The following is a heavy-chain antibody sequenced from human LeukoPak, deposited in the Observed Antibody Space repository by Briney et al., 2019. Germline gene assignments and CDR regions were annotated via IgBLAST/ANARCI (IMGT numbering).Heavy chain of an antibody. CDR3: TRVGGLKIRRFMILFGLGGYYSGMDV. CDR2: INESGST. V-gene: IGHV4-34*01. CDR1: GGSFSGYY. J-gene: IGHJ6*02. D-gene: IGHD3-16*01. Sequence: SETLSLTCVVSGGSFSGYYWSWIRQSPGKGLEWIGEINESGSTAYNPSLMSRVTISLDTSKTLFSLNLRSTTATDTAICYCTRVGGLKIRRFMILFGLGGYYSGMDVWGQGTTVSVSS.